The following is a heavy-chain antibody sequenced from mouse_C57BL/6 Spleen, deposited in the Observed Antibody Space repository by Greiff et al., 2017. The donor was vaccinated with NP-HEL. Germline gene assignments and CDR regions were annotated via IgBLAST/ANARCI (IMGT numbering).Heavy chain of an antibody. V-gene: IGHV1-64*01. Sequence: QVQLKQPGAELVKPGASVKLSCKASGYTFTSYWMHWVKQRPGQGLEWIGMIHPNSGSTNYNEKFKSKATLTVDKSSSTAYMQLSSLTSEDSAVYYCARSGWDVSDYWGQGTTLTVSS. D-gene: IGHD4-1*01. CDR2: IHPNSGST. CDR1: GYTFTSYW. J-gene: IGHJ2*01. CDR3: ARSGWDVSDY.